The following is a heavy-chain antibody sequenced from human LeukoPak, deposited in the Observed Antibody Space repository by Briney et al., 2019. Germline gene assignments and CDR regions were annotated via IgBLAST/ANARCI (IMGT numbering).Heavy chain of an antibody. CDR3: ASQAGRGFDY. CDR2: VKSDGGGI. D-gene: IGHD3-10*01. J-gene: IGHJ4*02. CDR1: GFTFTDYW. V-gene: IGHV3-74*01. Sequence: GGSLRLSCAVSGFTFTDYWFHWVRQAPGKGLEWVSRVKSDGGGINYGDSVKGRFTMSRDNAKNTLYLQVNSLRAEDTAVYCCASQAGRGFDYWGQGSLVTVSS.